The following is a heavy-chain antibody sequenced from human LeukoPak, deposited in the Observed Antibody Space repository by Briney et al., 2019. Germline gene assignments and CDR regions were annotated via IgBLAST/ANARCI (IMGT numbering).Heavy chain of an antibody. Sequence: PGGSLRLSCAASGFTFSSYSMNWVRQAPGKGLEWVSSISSSSSYIYYADSVKGRFTISRDNAKNSLYLQMNSLRAEDTAVYYCANMYRRVRNVDEIKRPGYWGQGTLVTVSS. CDR3: ANMYRRVRNVDEIKRPGY. CDR1: GFTFSSYS. D-gene: IGHD2-2*01. CDR2: ISSSSSYI. V-gene: IGHV3-21*01. J-gene: IGHJ4*02.